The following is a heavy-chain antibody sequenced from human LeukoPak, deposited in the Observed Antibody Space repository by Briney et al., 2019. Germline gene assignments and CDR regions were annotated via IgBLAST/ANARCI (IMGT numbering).Heavy chain of an antibody. CDR2: ISASGAST. CDR1: GFTFSSYA. J-gene: IGHJ4*02. V-gene: IGHV3-23*01. CDR3: AKVRPGLGYFDY. Sequence: GGSLRLSCAASGFTFSSYAISCVRQPPGNWMEWVAAISASGASTYYTDSVKGRFTICRDNSKHTPCRQLKSLRAEETAVYYCAKVRPGLGYFDYWGQGTLVSVSS.